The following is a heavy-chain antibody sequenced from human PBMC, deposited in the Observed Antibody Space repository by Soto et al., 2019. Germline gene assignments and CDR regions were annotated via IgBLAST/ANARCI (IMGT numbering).Heavy chain of an antibody. Sequence: EVQLLESGGGLVQPGGSLRLSCAASGFTFSSYAMSWVRQAPGKGLEWVSAISGSGGSTYYADSVKGRFTISRDNSKNTLYLQMNSLRAEDTAVYYCAKDRVAWRSGGSCPDYWGQGTLVTVSS. D-gene: IGHD2-15*01. CDR1: GFTFSSYA. J-gene: IGHJ4*02. CDR2: ISGSGGST. CDR3: AKDRVAWRSGGSCPDY. V-gene: IGHV3-23*01.